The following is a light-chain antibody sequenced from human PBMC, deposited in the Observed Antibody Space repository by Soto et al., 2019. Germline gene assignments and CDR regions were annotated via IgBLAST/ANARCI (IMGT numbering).Light chain of an antibody. CDR2: ATS. J-gene: IGKJ1*01. V-gene: IGKV3-20*01. Sequence: EIVWTQAPGPLSLSPGATATLSCRASQTVNSDYLAWFQQRPGQAPRLLIFATSRRATDIPDRFSGSGSGTDFTLAIRRLEPEDFAVYYCHQFGYSPRTFGQGTKVDIK. CDR3: HQFGYSPRT. CDR1: QTVNSDY.